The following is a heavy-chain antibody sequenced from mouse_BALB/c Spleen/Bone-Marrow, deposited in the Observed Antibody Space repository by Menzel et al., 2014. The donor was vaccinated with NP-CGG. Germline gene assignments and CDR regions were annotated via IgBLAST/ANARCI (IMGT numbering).Heavy chain of an antibody. CDR2: ISSGSNTI. CDR3: ARGGSLPGGCAY. V-gene: IGHV5-17*02. D-gene: IGHD6-2*01. J-gene: IGHJ3*01. CDR1: GFTFNNFG. Sequence: EVHLVESGGGLVQPGGSRKLSCAASGFTFNNFGVHWVRQAPEKGLEWVAYISSGSNTIYYADTVKGRFTISRDNPKNTLFLQMTSLRSEDTAKYYCARGGSLPGGCAYWGQGTLVTVSA.